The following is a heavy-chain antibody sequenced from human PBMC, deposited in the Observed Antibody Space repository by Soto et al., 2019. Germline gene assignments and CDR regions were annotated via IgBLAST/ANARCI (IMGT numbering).Heavy chain of an antibody. CDR2: IKQDGSEK. V-gene: IGHV3-7*03. D-gene: IGHD3-3*01. CDR1: GFTFSIYW. J-gene: IGHJ4*02. Sequence: RGSLRLSCATSGFTFSIYWMSWVRQAPGKGLEWVANIKQDGSEKYYVDSVKGRFTISRDNAKNSLYRQMNSLRAEDTSVSYCASRLLWSQGTMVTVSS. CDR3: ASRLL.